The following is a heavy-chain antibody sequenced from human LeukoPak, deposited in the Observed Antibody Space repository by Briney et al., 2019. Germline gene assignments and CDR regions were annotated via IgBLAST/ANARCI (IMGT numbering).Heavy chain of an antibody. CDR3: ARGRYGGATS. J-gene: IGHJ4*02. V-gene: IGHV4-34*01. CDR1: GGSISPYY. Sequence: SETLSLTCIVSGGSISPYYWSWIRQPPGKGLEWIGEINHSGITNYIPSLKSRVTISADTSKNQFSLKLSSVTAADTAVYYCARGRYGGATSWGQGTLVTVSS. D-gene: IGHD1-26*01. CDR2: INHSGIT.